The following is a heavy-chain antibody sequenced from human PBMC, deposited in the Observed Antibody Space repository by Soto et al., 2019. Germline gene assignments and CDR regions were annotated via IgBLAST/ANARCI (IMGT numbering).Heavy chain of an antibody. J-gene: IGHJ6*03. CDR1: GGSISSYY. V-gene: IGHV4-59*01. CDR3: ARDLVTRYYYYYMDV. CDR2: IYYSGST. D-gene: IGHD2-21*02. Sequence: SETLCLTCTVSGGSISSYYWSWIRQPPGKGLEWIGYIYYSGSTNYNPSLKSRVTISVDTSKNQFSLKLSSVTAADTAVYYCARDLVTRYYYYYMDVWGKGTTVTVSS.